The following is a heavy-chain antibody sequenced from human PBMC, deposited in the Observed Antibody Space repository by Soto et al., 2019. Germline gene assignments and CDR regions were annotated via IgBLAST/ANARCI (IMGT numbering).Heavy chain of an antibody. V-gene: IGHV3-23*01. CDR1: GFTFSIYA. J-gene: IGHJ4*02. D-gene: IGHD3-9*01. CDR3: AKAKVLRYFDWRTDY. Sequence: GGSLRLSCAASGFTFSIYAMSWFRQAPGKGLEWVSAISGSGGSTYYADSVKGRFTISRDNSKNTLYLQMNSLRAEDTAVYYCAKAKVLRYFDWRTDYWGQGTLVTVSS. CDR2: ISGSGGST.